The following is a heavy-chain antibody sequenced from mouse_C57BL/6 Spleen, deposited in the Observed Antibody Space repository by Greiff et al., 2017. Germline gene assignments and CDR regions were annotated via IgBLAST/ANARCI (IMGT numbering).Heavy chain of an antibody. J-gene: IGHJ2*01. CDR3: TRGGYSNYVRYFDY. CDR1: GFTFSSYA. CDR2: ISSGGDYI. D-gene: IGHD2-5*01. V-gene: IGHV5-9-1*02. Sequence: EVQLVESGEGLVKPGGSLKLSCAASGFTFSSYAMSWVRQTPEKRLEWVAYISSGGDYIYYADTVKGRFTISRDNARNTLYLQMSSLKSEDTAMYYCTRGGYSNYVRYFDYWGQGTTLTVSS.